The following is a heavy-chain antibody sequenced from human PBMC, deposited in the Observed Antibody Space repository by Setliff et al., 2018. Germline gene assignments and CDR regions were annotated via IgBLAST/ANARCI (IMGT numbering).Heavy chain of an antibody. Sequence: SETLSLTCTVSGGSISGYYWGWIRQPPGKGLEWIGNIYTSGNTNYNPSLKSRVSISVDTSKNQISLKLSSVTPADAAVYYCARGVSGVSWTPRYWGRGTPVTVSS. CDR1: GGSISGYY. V-gene: IGHV4-59*01. D-gene: IGHD6-25*01. J-gene: IGHJ4*02. CDR2: IYTSGNT. CDR3: ARGVSGVSWTPRY.